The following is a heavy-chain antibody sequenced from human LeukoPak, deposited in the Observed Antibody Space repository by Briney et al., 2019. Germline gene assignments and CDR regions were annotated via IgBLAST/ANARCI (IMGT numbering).Heavy chain of an antibody. J-gene: IGHJ4*02. D-gene: IGHD6-13*01. CDR1: GFTFSDYN. CDR3: AKGLAAAGTGFDY. V-gene: IGHV3-11*01. CDR2: ISRSGSTK. Sequence: GGSLRLSCAASGFTFSDYNMRWIRQAPGKGLEWVSSISRSGSTKYYADSVKGRFTISRDNAKNSLFLQMNSLRAEDTAVYYCAKGLAAAGTGFDYWGQGTLVTVSS.